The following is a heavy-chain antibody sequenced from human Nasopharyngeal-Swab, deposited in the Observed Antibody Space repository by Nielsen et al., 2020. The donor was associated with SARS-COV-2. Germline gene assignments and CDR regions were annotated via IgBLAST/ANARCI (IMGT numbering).Heavy chain of an antibody. Sequence: GGSLRLSCAASGFTFSGSAMHWVRQASGKGLEWVGRIRSKANSYATAYAASVKGGFTISRDDSKNTAYLQMNSLKTEDTAVYYCTRHGDYGGNSGVDYWGQGTLVTVSS. CDR1: GFTFSGSA. D-gene: IGHD4-23*01. CDR3: TRHGDYGGNSGVDY. V-gene: IGHV3-73*01. J-gene: IGHJ4*02. CDR2: IRSKANSYAT.